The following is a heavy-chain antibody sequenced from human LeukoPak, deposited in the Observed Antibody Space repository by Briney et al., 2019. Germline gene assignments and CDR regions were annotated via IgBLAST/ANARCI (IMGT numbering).Heavy chain of an antibody. CDR2: ISYDGSYK. D-gene: IGHD4-23*01. J-gene: IGHJ4*02. CDR1: GFTFSSYA. V-gene: IGHV3-30-3*01. CDR3: ARVPGGNWGDFDY. Sequence: GRSLRLSCAASGFTFSSYAMHWVRQAPGKGLEWVAVISYDGSYKYYADSVKGRFTISRDYSKNTLYLQMNSLRAEDTAVYYCARVPGGNWGDFDYWGQGTLVTVSS.